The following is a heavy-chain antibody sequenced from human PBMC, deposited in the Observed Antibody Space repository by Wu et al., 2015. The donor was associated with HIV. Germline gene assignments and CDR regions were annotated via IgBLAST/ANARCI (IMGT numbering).Heavy chain of an antibody. D-gene: IGHD3-22*01. V-gene: IGHV1-69*12. J-gene: IGHJ4*02. CDR3: ASSPYDSSGYFYGGFFDY. CDR2: IVPILGTT. CDR1: GGTLSRYA. Sequence: QVQLVQSGAEVKKPGSSVKVSCKASGGTLSRYAISWVRQAPGQGLEWMGGIVPILGTTHFAQKFQGRVTITADESTSISYMELSSLRSEDTAVYYCASSPYDSSGYFYGGFFDYWGQGTLVPVSS.